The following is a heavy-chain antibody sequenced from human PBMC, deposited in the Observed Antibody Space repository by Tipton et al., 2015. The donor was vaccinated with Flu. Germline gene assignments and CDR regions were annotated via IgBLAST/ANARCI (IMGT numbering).Heavy chain of an antibody. CDR3: ARLSYYDVDLKNFYFGS. V-gene: IGHV4-39*01. J-gene: IGHJ4*02. CDR1: SGSIRSTNYF. CDR2: IYPSGTT. D-gene: IGHD3-10*02. Sequence: TLSLTCTVSSGSIRSTNYFCAWIRQPPGKRLELIGSIYPSGTTYYNPSLKSRVTISIDTSKSQFSLMLRSVTAADTAVYYCARLSYYDVDLKNFYFGSWGQGALVTVSS.